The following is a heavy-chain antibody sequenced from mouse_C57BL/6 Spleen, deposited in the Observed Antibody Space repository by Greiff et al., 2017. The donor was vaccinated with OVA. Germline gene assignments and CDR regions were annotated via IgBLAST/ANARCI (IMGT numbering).Heavy chain of an antibody. D-gene: IGHD1-1*01. CDR1: GYTFTSYW. J-gene: IGHJ4*01. Sequence: QVQLQQPGAELVRPGSSVKLSCKASGYTFTSYWMDWVKQRPGQGLEWIGNIYPSDSETHYNQKFKDKATLTVDKSSSTAYMQLSSLTSEDSAVXYCARKAVYYAMDYWGQGTSVTVSS. CDR2: IYPSDSET. CDR3: ARKAVYYAMDY. V-gene: IGHV1-61*01.